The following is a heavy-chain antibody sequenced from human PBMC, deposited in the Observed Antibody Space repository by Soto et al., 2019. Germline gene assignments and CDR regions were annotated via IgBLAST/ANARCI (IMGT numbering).Heavy chain of an antibody. D-gene: IGHD5-12*01. CDR1: GGSISSGGYS. CDR3: AAGGGLPRYY. J-gene: IGHJ4*02. Sequence: QLQLQESGSGLVKPSQTLSLTCAVSGGSISSGGYSWSWIRQPPGKVLEGIGYIYHSGSTYYTPSPTSRVTITVDRSKNQFALELSSVPAADTAVYYCAAGGGLPRYYWGQGTLVTVSS. CDR2: IYHSGST. V-gene: IGHV4-30-2*01.